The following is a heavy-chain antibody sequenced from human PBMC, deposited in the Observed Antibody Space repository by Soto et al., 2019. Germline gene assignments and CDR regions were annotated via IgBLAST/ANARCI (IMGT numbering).Heavy chain of an antibody. Sequence: EVQLVESGGDLVQPGGSLRLSCAASGFAVSSNYMTWVRQAPGKGLEWVSVIHSGGDTHYADSVRGRFTISRDNSMNTLNLQMKSLRAEATAVYYCARSRTGTTYGGMDVWGQGTTVTVSS. CDR2: IHSGGDT. J-gene: IGHJ6*02. CDR1: GFAVSSNY. CDR3: ARSRTGTTYGGMDV. V-gene: IGHV3-66*01. D-gene: IGHD1-7*01.